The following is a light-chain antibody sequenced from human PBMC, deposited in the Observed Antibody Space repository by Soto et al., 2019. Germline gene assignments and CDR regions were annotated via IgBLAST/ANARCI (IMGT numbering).Light chain of an antibody. CDR2: KAS. J-gene: IGKJ5*01. Sequence: DIHMTHSPSTLSASVGDRVTITCRASQSVSSWLAWYQQKPGKAPKLLIYKASSLESGVPSRFSGSGSGTEFTLTISSLQPDDFATYYCQQYNSYSITFGQGTRLEI. CDR1: QSVSSW. CDR3: QQYNSYSIT. V-gene: IGKV1-5*03.